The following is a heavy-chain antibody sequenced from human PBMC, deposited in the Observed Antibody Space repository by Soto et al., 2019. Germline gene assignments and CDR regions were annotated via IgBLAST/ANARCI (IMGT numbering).Heavy chain of an antibody. Sequence: GGSLRLSCAASGFTFSSYSMNWVRQAPGKGLEWVSSISSSSSYIYYADSVKGRFTISRDNAKNSLYLQMNSLRAEDTAVYYCARDRTTGTTFDYWGQGTLVTVSS. CDR2: ISSSSSYI. CDR3: ARDRTTGTTFDY. D-gene: IGHD1-7*01. CDR1: GFTFSSYS. V-gene: IGHV3-21*01. J-gene: IGHJ4*02.